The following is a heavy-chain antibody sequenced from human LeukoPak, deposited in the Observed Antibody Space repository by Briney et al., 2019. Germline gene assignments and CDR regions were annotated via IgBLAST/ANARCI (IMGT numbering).Heavy chain of an antibody. V-gene: IGHV4-59*01. CDR1: GGSISSYY. J-gene: IGHJ6*03. D-gene: IGHD1/OR15-1a*01. CDR3: ATQKRGTVAYYYYYMDV. Sequence: SETLSLNCTGSGGSISSYYWSWLRQPPGKGLEWIGYIYYSGSTNYNPSLKSRVTISVDTSKNQFSLKLSSVTAADTAVYYCATQKRGTVAYYYYYMDVWGKGTTVAVSS. CDR2: IYYSGST.